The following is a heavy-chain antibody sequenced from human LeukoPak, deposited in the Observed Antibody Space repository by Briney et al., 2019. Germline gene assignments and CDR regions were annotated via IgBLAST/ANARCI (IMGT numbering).Heavy chain of an antibody. CDR2: IYGSGYT. CDR1: GGSISGWY. Sequence: SETLSLTCTVSGGSISGWYWSWIRQPPGKGLEWIGYIYGSGYTNYNPSLKSRVTMSIDTSKNHFSLNLTSVTAADTATYYCARETSLAGFASGLGFNYWGQGILVTVSS. CDR3: ARETSLAGFASGLGFNY. D-gene: IGHD6-19*01. J-gene: IGHJ4*02. V-gene: IGHV4-59*01.